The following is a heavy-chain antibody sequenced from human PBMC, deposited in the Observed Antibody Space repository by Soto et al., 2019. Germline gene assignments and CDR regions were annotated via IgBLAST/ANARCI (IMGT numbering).Heavy chain of an antibody. D-gene: IGHD5-18*01. J-gene: IGHJ6*01. V-gene: IGHV5-51*01. CDR2: IYPGDSDT. Sequence: GGSLKISCKGSGYGFTSYWIGWVRQMPGKGLEWMGIIYPGDSDTRYSPSFPGQVTISADKSISTAYLQWSSLKASDTAMYYCASTRLGSYGSYHYNGRSVWRRRPRVALSS. CDR3: ASTRLGSYGSYHYNGRSV. CDR1: GYGFTSYW.